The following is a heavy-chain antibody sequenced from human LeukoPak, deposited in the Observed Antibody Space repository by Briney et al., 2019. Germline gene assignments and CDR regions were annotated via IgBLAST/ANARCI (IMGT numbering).Heavy chain of an antibody. Sequence: PSETLSLTCTVSCGSISTYYWSWIRQSPGKGLEWIGYIYYTGSTNYNPSLKSRVTISVDTSKNQFSLKLSSVTAADTAVYYCARDSGLDVWGQGTTVTVSS. CDR3: ARDSGLDV. CDR2: IYYTGST. D-gene: IGHD3-10*01. J-gene: IGHJ6*02. CDR1: CGSISTYY. V-gene: IGHV4-59*01.